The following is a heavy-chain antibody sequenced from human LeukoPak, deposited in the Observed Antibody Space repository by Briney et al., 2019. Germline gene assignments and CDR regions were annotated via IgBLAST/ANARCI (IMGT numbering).Heavy chain of an antibody. CDR2: ISSSSSYI. J-gene: IGHJ4*02. CDR1: GFTFSTYR. CDR3: ARDKEVYFDY. V-gene: IGHV3-21*01. Sequence: GGSLRLSCVGTGFTFSTYRMNWVRQAPGKGLEWVSSISSSSSYIYYADSVKGRITISRDNAKNSLYLQMNSLRVEDTAVYYCARDKEVYFDYWGQGTLVTVSS.